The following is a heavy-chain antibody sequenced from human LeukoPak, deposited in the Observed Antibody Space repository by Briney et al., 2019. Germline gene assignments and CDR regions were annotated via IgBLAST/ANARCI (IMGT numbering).Heavy chain of an antibody. CDR3: ARVDYYGPGNAY. Sequence: SETLSLTCTVSGGSISSYYWSWVRQPPGKGLEWIGYIYDTVSTKYNPSLKSRVTISVDTSKNQFSLKLSSVTAADTAVYYCARVDYYGPGNAYWGQGTLVTVSS. J-gene: IGHJ4*02. V-gene: IGHV4-59*01. CDR1: GGSISSYY. D-gene: IGHD3-10*01. CDR2: IYDTVST.